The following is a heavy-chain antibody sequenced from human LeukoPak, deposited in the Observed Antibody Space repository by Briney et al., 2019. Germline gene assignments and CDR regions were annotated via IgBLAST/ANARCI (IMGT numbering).Heavy chain of an antibody. J-gene: IGHJ5*02. CDR2: IYHSGST. D-gene: IGHD5-18*01. CDR3: ARVGRTGYSYGYNWFDP. Sequence: SGTLSLTCAVSGGSISSSNWWSWVRQPPGKGLEWIGEIYHSGSTNYNPSLKSRVTISVDTSKNQFSLKLSSVTAADTAVYYCARVGRTGYSYGYNWFDPWGQGTLVTVSS. CDR1: GGSISSSNW. V-gene: IGHV4-4*02.